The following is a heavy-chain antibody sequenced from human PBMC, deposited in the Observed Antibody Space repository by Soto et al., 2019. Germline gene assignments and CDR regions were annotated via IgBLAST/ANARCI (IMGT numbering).Heavy chain of an antibody. CDR2: ISDDGSNK. D-gene: IGHD6-13*01. J-gene: IGHJ4*02. V-gene: IGHV3-30-3*01. CDR1: GFTFSNYA. CDR3: ARDRFASSWSYFDY. Sequence: QVQLVESGGGVVQPGRSLRLSCAASGFTFSNYALHWVRQAPGKGLEWVAVISDDGSNKYYADSVKGRFTISRDNSKNTLYQQMNSLRAEDTAMYYCARDRFASSWSYFDYWGQGTPVTVSS.